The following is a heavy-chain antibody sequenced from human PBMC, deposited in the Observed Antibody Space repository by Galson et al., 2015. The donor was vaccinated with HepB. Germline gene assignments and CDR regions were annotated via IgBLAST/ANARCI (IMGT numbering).Heavy chain of an antibody. CDR3: ATDVTRAPGYYDYYMDV. V-gene: IGHV3-23*01. CDR2: ISGSGGNT. J-gene: IGHJ6*03. Sequence: SLRLSCAASGIAFSSYAMSWVRQGPGKGLEWVSSISGSGGNTYHVDSVKGRFTISRDNSKDTLCLQMSSLKAEDTAIYYCATDVTRAPGYYDYYMDVWGTGSTVTVS. CDR1: GIAFSSYA. D-gene: IGHD1-14*01.